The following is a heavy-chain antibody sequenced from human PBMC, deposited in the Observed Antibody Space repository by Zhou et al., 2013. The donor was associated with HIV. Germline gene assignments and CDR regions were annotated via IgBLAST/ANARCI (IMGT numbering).Heavy chain of an antibody. V-gene: IGHV1-69*05. J-gene: IGHJ5*02. CDR2: IIPIFGTA. D-gene: IGHD3-10*01. CDR3: ARVAYYYGSGSYYHLFDP. Sequence: QVQLVQSGAEVKKPGSSVKVSCKASGGTFSSYAISWVRQAPGQGLEWMGGIIPIFGTANYAQKFQGRVTITTDESTSTAYMELSSLRSEDTAVYYCARVAYYYGSGSYYHLFDPWGQGTLVTVSS. CDR1: GGTFSSYA.